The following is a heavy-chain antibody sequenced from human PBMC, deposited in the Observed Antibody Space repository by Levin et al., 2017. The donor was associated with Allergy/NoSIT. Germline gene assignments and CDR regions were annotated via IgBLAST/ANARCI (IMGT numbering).Heavy chain of an antibody. V-gene: IGHV3-9*01. J-gene: IGHJ3*02. CDR1: GFTFDDYA. CDR2: ISWHSGSI. Sequence: SLKISCAASGFTFDDYAMHWVRQAPGKGLEWVSGISWHSGSIDYADSVKGRFTISRDNAKNSLYLQMNSLRTEDTALYYCARDNIGLPDAFDIWGQGTMVIVSS. CDR3: ARDNIGLPDAFDI.